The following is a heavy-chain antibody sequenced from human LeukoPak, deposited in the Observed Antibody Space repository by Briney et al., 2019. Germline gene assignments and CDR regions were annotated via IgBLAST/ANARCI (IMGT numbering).Heavy chain of an antibody. CDR3: ARDYCSSTSSSTIVHYYYYMDV. CDR2: IWYDGSNK. Sequence: PGGSLRLSCAASGFTFSSYGMHWVRQAPGKGLEWVAVIWYDGSNKYYADSVKGRFTISRDNSKNTLYLQMNSLRAEDTAVYYCARDYCSSTSSSTIVHYYYYMDVWGKGTTVTVSS. D-gene: IGHD2-2*01. CDR1: GFTFSSYG. V-gene: IGHV3-33*01. J-gene: IGHJ6*03.